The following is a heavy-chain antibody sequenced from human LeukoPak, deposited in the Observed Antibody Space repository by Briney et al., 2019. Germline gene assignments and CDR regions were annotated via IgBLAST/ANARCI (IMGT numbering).Heavy chain of an antibody. CDR2: IYYSGST. J-gene: IGHJ5*02. CDR3: ARGRYTINWFDP. D-gene: IGHD2-2*02. Sequence: SETLSLTCTVSGGSVSSVSYYWSWIRQPPGKGLEWIGYIYYSGSTNYNPSLKSRVTMSVDTSKNQFSLRLSSVTAADTAVYYCARGRYTINWFDPWGQGTLVTVSS. V-gene: IGHV4-61*01. CDR1: GGSVSSVSYY.